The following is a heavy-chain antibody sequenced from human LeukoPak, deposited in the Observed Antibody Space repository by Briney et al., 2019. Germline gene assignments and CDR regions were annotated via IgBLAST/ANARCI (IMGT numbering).Heavy chain of an antibody. J-gene: IGHJ4*02. Sequence: GGTLTLPCPASGFTLSRDAISWGRPAPRPGLGWVSAISGSGGSTYYADSVKGRFTISRDNSKNTLYLQMNSLRAEDTAVYYCARTAMATGFDYWGQGTLVTVSS. CDR3: ARTAMATGFDY. CDR1: GFTLSRDA. V-gene: IGHV3-23*01. D-gene: IGHD5-18*01. CDR2: ISGSGGST.